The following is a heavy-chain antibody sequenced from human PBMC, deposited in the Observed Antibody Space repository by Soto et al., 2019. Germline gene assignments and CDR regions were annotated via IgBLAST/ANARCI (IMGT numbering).Heavy chain of an antibody. D-gene: IGHD6-13*01. CDR2: ISTYNGNT. CDR3: ARVGSSTWYEPIDY. Sequence: QVQLVQSGPEVKKPGASVKVSCKASGYTFTSYGINWVRQAPGQGLEWMGWISTYNGNTNYAQKLQGRVTMTTDTSTGTAYMELRSLRSDDTAVYFCARVGSSTWYEPIDYGGQGTLVTVSS. CDR1: GYTFTSYG. V-gene: IGHV1-18*01. J-gene: IGHJ4*02.